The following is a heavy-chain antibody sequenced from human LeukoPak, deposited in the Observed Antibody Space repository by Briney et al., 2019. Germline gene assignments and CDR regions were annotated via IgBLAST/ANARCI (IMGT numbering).Heavy chain of an antibody. CDR1: GFTFSSYG. Sequence: GGSLRLSCAASGFTFSSYGMHWVRQAPGKGLEWVAFIRYGGSNKYYADSVKGRFTISRDNSKNTLYLQMNSLRAEDTAVYYCAKENCSSTSCYIDYWGQGTLVTVSS. CDR3: AKENCSSTSCYIDY. V-gene: IGHV3-30*02. D-gene: IGHD2-2*01. CDR2: IRYGGSNK. J-gene: IGHJ4*02.